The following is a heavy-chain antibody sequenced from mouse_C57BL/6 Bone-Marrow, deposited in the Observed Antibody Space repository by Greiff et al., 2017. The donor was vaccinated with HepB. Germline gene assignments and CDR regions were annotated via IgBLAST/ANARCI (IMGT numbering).Heavy chain of an antibody. CDR2: ISAGGSYT. CDR3: ARDRVPMDY. CDR1: GFTFSSYA. J-gene: IGHJ4*01. Sequence: EVMLVESGGGLVKPGGSLKFSCAASGFTFSSYAMSWVRQTPEKRLEWVATISAGGSYTYYPDNVKGRFTISRDNAKNNLYLQMSHLKSEDTAMYYCARDRVPMDYWGQGTSVTVSS. D-gene: IGHD3-1*01. V-gene: IGHV5-4*01.